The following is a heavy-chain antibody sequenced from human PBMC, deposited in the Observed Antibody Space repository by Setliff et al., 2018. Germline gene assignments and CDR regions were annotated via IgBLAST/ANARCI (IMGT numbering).Heavy chain of an antibody. Sequence: PGGSLSLSCEASGFTFSDYYMSWIRQAPGKGLEWVSYISSSGSTIYYADSVKGRFTISRDNAKNSLYLQMNSLRAEDTAVYYCARDSVLRYFDWLLYTPDAFDIWGQGTMVTVSS. CDR1: GFTFSDYY. CDR3: ARDSVLRYFDWLLYTPDAFDI. CDR2: ISSSGSTI. D-gene: IGHD3-9*01. V-gene: IGHV3-11*04. J-gene: IGHJ3*02.